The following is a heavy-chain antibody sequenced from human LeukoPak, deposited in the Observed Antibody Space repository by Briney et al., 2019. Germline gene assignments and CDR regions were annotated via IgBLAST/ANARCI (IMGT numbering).Heavy chain of an antibody. CDR2: IYHSGST. Sequence: SETLSLTCAVPGGSISSGGYSWSWIRQPPGKGLEWIGYIYHSGSTYYNPSLKSRVTISVDRSKNQFSLKLSSVTAADTAVYYCARARRHTSAFDIWGQGTMVTVSS. CDR3: ARARRHTSAFDI. CDR1: GGSISSGGYS. D-gene: IGHD1-26*01. J-gene: IGHJ3*02. V-gene: IGHV4-30-2*01.